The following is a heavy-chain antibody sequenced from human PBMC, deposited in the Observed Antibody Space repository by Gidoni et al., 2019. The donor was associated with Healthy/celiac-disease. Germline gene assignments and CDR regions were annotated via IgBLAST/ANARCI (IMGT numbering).Heavy chain of an antibody. J-gene: IGHJ4*02. CDR2: IDYSGST. CDR3: ARDPDRGGAFDY. D-gene: IGHD3-10*01. CDR1: GGSISSYY. V-gene: IGHV4-59*01. Sequence: PVDGGSISSYYWSWIRQPPGKGLEWIGYIDYSGSTNYNPSLKSRVTISVDTSKNQFSLKLSSVTAADTAGYYCARDPDRGGAFDYWGQGTLVTVSS.